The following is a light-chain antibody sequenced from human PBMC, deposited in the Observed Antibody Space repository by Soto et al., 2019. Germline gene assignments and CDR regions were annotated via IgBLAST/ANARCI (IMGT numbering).Light chain of an antibody. Sequence: QSVLTQPPSVSAAPGQKVTISCSGSSSNIGNNYVSWYQQLPGTAPKLLIYDNNKRPSGIPDRFSGSKSGTSATLGITGLQTGDEADYYCGTWDSSLSAVPSVFGTGTQLTVL. CDR1: SSNIGNNY. J-gene: IGLJ7*01. CDR2: DNN. CDR3: GTWDSSLSAVPSV. V-gene: IGLV1-51*01.